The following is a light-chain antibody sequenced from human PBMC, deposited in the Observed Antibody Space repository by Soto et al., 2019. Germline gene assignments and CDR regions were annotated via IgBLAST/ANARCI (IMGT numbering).Light chain of an antibody. J-gene: IGKJ4*01. CDR2: DAS. V-gene: IGKV3-11*01. CDR1: QSVSSY. CDR3: QQRSNWPPLT. Sequence: EIVLTQSPATLSLSPGERATLSCRASQSVSSYLAWYQQKPGQAPRLLIYDASNRATGIPARFSGSGSGTEFTLTISSLEPEDFAVYYCQQRSNWPPLTFGRGTQVAIK.